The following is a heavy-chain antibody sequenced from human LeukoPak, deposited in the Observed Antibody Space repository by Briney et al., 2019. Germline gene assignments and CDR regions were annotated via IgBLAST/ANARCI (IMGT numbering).Heavy chain of an antibody. CDR3: ARDYGGNWGTYNYSDL. CDR2: IKPSGGTT. J-gene: IGHJ2*01. CDR1: GYTFNTYH. D-gene: IGHD7-27*01. V-gene: IGHV1-46*02. Sequence: ASVKVSCKASGYTFNTYHIHWVRQAPGQGLEWMGIIKPSGGTTTYAQKFQGRVTMTRDTSTSTVYMELSSLTSDDTAVYYCARDYGGNWGTYNYSDLWGRGTLVTVSS.